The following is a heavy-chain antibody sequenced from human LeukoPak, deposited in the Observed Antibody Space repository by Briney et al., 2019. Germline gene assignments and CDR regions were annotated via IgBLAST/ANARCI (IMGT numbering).Heavy chain of an antibody. D-gene: IGHD3-16*02. CDR1: GFTFSSYS. Sequence: GGSLRLSCAASGFTFSSYSMNWVRRAPGKGLEWVSSISSSSYIYYADSVKGRFTISRDNAKNSLYLQMNSLRAEDTAVYYCARRLRLGELSLDAFDIWGQGTMVTVSS. CDR3: ARRLRLGELSLDAFDI. CDR2: ISSSSYI. J-gene: IGHJ3*02. V-gene: IGHV3-21*01.